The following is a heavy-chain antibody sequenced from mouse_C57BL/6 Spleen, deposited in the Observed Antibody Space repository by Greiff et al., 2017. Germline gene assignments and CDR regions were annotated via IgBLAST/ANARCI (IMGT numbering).Heavy chain of an antibody. D-gene: IGHD2-3*01. CDR3: AKGGYLHWYFDV. V-gene: IGHV2-4*01. CDR1: GFSLTSYG. CDR2: IWSGGST. Sequence: VQRVESGPGLVQPSQSLSITCTVSGFSLTSYGVHWVRQPPGKGLEWLGVIWSGGSTDYNAAFISRLSISKDNSKSQVFFKMNSLQADDTAIYYCAKGGYLHWYFDVWGTGTTVTVSS. J-gene: IGHJ1*03.